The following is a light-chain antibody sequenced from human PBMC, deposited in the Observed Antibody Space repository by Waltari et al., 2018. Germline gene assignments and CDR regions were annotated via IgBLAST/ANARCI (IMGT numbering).Light chain of an antibody. J-gene: IGLJ3*02. V-gene: IGLV1-44*01. CDR1: SSNVGNNP. CDR3: AAWDYNLNGVL. CDR2: SNN. Sequence: QSAMTQPPSASGTPGQTVTISCFGGSSNVGNNPVNWYQQLPGTAPKVLIYSNNQRRPGVPDRFSGSKSGTTASLAIRGLQSEDEADYYCAAWDYNLNGVLYGGGTKLTVL.